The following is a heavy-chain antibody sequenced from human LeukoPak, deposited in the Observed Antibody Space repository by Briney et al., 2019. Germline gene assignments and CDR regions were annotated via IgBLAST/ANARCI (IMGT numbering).Heavy chain of an antibody. V-gene: IGHV3-23*01. CDR3: AKDPASAPYYFDY. CDR1: GFTFSSYA. Sequence: GGSLRLSCAASGFTFSSYAMSWVRQAPGKGLEWVSAISGSGGSTYYADSVKGRFTISRDNPKNTLYLQMNSLRAEDTAVYYCAKDPASAPYYFDYWGQGTLVTVSS. J-gene: IGHJ4*02. CDR2: ISGSGGST.